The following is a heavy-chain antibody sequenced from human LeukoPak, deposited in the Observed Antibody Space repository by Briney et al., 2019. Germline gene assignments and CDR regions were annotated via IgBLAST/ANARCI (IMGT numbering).Heavy chain of an antibody. CDR3: ARASY. J-gene: IGHJ4*02. CDR2: IKQDGSEK. V-gene: IGHV3-7*01. CDR1: GLTFSRYW. Sequence: PGGSLRLSCAASGLTFSRYWMSWVRQAPGKGLEWVAKIKQDGSEKYYVDSVKGRFTISRDNPKNSLYLQMNSLRAEDTAVYYCARASYWGQGTLVTVSS.